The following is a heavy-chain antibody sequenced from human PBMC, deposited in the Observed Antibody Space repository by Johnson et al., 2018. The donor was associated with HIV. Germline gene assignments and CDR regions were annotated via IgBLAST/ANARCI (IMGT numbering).Heavy chain of an antibody. CDR2: IYSSGSA. Sequence: VQLVETGGGLIQPGGSLRLSCAVSGFAVSNNYMSWVRQAPGQGLEWVSVIYSSGSAYNADSMHGRFTISRDNSKNTLYLQMNSLRVEDTAVYYCASSSPYSGSYGDAFDIWGQGTLVTVSS. V-gene: IGHV3-53*02. CDR1: GFAVSNNY. CDR3: ASSSPYSGSYGDAFDI. D-gene: IGHD1-26*01. J-gene: IGHJ3*02.